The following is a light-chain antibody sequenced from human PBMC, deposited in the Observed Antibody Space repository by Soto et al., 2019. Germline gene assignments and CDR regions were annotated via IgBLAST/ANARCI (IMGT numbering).Light chain of an antibody. CDR3: QQYDHLPLT. CDR1: QDISNY. Sequence: DLQMTQYPSSLSASVGDRVTITCQASQDISNYLNWYQQKPGKAPKLLIYDASNLEPGVPSRFSGSGSGTDFTFTISSLQPEDIATYYCQQYDHLPLTFGGGTKVEIK. CDR2: DAS. J-gene: IGKJ4*01. V-gene: IGKV1-33*01.